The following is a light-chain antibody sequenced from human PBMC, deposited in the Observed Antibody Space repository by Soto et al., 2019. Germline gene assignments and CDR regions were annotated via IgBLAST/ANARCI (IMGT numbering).Light chain of an antibody. CDR1: QSVSYN. Sequence: EIVMTQSPATLSVSPGERATLSCRASQSVSYNLAWYQQKPGQGPRLLIYGAFTRATGIPARFSGSGSGTEFTLYISSLQSEDFGVYYCQQYKNWPPLTFGGGTKVEIK. V-gene: IGKV3-15*01. CDR2: GAF. J-gene: IGKJ4*01. CDR3: QQYKNWPPLT.